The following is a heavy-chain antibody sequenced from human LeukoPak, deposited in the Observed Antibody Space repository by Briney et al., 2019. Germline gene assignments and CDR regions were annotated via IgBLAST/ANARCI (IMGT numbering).Heavy chain of an antibody. CDR2: IFYSGSA. CDR3: ARYLTTPWPYFDF. D-gene: IGHD1-14*01. V-gene: IGHV4-31*03. J-gene: IGHJ4*02. Sequence: SQTLSLTCTVSGGSIKSDDHFWTWIRQHPEKGLEWIGYIFYSGSASYNPSLKSRVTMSVDTSTNQFSLKLNSVTAADTAIYFCARYLTTPWPYFDFWGQGTLVTVSS. CDR1: GGSIKSDDHF.